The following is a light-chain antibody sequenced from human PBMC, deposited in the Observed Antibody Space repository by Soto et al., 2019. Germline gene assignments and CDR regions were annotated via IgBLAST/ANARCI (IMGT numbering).Light chain of an antibody. CDR2: CAS. CDR3: QQYNNGPPMYT. Sequence: EIVMTQSPATLSVSPGERATLSCRASQSVSSNLAWYQQKPGQAPRLLIYCASTRATGIPARFSGSGSGTEFTLTISSRRSEDFAVYYCQQYNNGPPMYTFGQGTKLEIK. J-gene: IGKJ2*01. V-gene: IGKV3-15*01. CDR1: QSVSSN.